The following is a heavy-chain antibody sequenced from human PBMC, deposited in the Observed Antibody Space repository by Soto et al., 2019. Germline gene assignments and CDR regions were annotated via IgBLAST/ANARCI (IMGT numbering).Heavy chain of an antibody. V-gene: IGHV1-69*13. Sequence: SVKVSCKASGGTFSSYAISWVRQAPGQGLEWMGGIIPQTGTTNYAQKFQGRVTFSGDASTSTAYLELSRLTFDDAAVYFCARERYQVISDGMDVWGQGTTVTVSS. CDR1: GGTFSSYA. J-gene: IGHJ6*02. CDR3: ARERYQVISDGMDV. CDR2: IIPQTGTT. D-gene: IGHD2-2*01.